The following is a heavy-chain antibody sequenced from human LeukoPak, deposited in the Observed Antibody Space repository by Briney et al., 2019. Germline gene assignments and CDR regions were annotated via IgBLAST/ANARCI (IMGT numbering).Heavy chain of an antibody. Sequence: SETLSLTCTVSGGSISSRPYYWGWVRQPPGKGLEWIGTISYSGTTYYSPSLKSRVTISLDTSKNQFSLKLSSVTAADTAIYYCARAVAGYYFDYWGQGTLVTVSS. CDR1: GGSISSRPYY. J-gene: IGHJ4*02. D-gene: IGHD6-19*01. CDR3: ARAVAGYYFDY. V-gene: IGHV4-39*07. CDR2: ISYSGTT.